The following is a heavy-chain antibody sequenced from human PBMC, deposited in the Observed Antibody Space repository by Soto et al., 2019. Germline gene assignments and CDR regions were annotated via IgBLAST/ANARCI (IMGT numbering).Heavy chain of an antibody. D-gene: IGHD1-1*01. CDR3: AREQLAPSGYFYGLDV. J-gene: IGHJ6*02. V-gene: IGHV3-30-3*01. CDR1: GFTFSTYA. Sequence: VQLVESGGGVVQPGRSLRVSCAASGFTFSTYAMHWVRQAPGKGLEWVAIISYDGSNKYNADSVKGRFTISRDNSENTLYLQMNSLRAEDTAVYYCAREQLAPSGYFYGLDVWGQGTTVTVSS. CDR2: ISYDGSNK.